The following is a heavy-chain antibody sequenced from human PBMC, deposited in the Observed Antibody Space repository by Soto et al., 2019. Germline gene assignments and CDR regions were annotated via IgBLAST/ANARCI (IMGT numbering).Heavy chain of an antibody. CDR2: IKSKTDGGTT. D-gene: IGHD3-10*01. CDR3: TTDWGRSVRNGAVRGVITTRYYYSGMDV. Sequence: PGGSLRLSCVASGFSLSNAWMNWVRQAPGKGPEWVGRIKSKTDGGTTDYAAPVKGRFTISRDDSKNTLYLQMNSLKTEDTAVYYCTTDWGRSVRNGAVRGVITTRYYYSGMDVWGQGTTVTVSS. CDR1: GFSLSNAW. J-gene: IGHJ6*02. V-gene: IGHV3-15*07.